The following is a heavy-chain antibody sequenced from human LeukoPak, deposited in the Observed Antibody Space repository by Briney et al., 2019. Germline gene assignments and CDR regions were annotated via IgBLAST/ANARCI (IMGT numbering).Heavy chain of an antibody. V-gene: IGHV1-8*01. Sequence: GASVKVSCEASGYTFTSYDINWVRQATGQGLEWMGWMNPNSGNTGYAQKFQGRVTMTRNTSISTAYMELSSLRSEDTAVYYCARKRVIAAAGTGPGWWFDPWGQGTLVTVSS. CDR2: MNPNSGNT. CDR3: ARKRVIAAAGTGPGWWFDP. J-gene: IGHJ5*02. D-gene: IGHD6-13*01. CDR1: GYTFTSYD.